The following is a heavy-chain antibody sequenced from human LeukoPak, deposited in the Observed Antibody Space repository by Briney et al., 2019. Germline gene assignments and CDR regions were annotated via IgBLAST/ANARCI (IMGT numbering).Heavy chain of an antibody. D-gene: IGHD2-2*01. CDR1: GGSMTHYF. CDR3: ARATQRYCSGTTCFPYWFDT. V-gene: IGHV4-4*09. Sequence: SETLSLTCTVSGGSMTHYFWNWIRQAPGKGLEWIGYAHTSGSPDYSRSLKSRVTISLDTSKHHFSLMLSSVTAADTAVYFCARATQRYCSGTTCFPYWFDTWGQGTLATVSS. J-gene: IGHJ5*02. CDR2: AHTSGSP.